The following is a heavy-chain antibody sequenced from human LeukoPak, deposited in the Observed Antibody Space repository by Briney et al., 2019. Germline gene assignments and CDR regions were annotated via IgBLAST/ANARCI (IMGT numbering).Heavy chain of an antibody. CDR2: ISGSGGST. CDR1: GFTFSSYA. J-gene: IGHJ5*02. V-gene: IGHV3-23*01. D-gene: IGHD6-13*01. CDR3: AKVSAYSSGWYYLDP. Sequence: GGSLRLSCAASGFTFSSYAMSWVRQAPGKGLEWVSGISGSGGSTYYADSVKGRFTISRDNSKNTLYLQMNSLRAEDTAVYYCAKVSAYSSGWYYLDPWGQGILVTVSS.